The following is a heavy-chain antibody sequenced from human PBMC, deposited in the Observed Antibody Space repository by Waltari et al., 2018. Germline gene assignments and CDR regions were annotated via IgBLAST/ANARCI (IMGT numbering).Heavy chain of an antibody. CDR1: GGSFSGYY. Sequence: QVQLQQWGAGLLKPSETLSLTCAVYGGSFSGYYWSWIRQPPGKGLEWIGEINHSGSTNYNPSLKSRVTISVDTSKNQFSLKLSSVTAADTAVYYCARGHQVVVAALAYWYFDLWGRGTLVTVSS. CDR2: INHSGST. J-gene: IGHJ2*01. D-gene: IGHD2-15*01. CDR3: ARGHQVVVAALAYWYFDL. V-gene: IGHV4-34*01.